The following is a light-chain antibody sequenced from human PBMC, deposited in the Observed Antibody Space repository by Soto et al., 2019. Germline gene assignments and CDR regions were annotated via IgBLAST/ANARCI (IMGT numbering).Light chain of an antibody. J-gene: IGKJ1*01. V-gene: IGKV1-6*01. CDR2: AAS. CDR1: QGIRND. CDR3: LQDYNYPWT. Sequence: AIQMTQSPSSLSASVGDRVTITCRASQGIRNDLGWYQQKPGKAPNLLIYAASSLQSGVTSRFSSSGSGTDFTLTISSLQPEDFATYYCLQDYNYPWTFDQGTKVEIK.